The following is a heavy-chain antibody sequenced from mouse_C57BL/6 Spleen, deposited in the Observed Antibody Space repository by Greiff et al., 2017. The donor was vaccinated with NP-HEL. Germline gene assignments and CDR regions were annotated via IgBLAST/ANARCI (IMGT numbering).Heavy chain of an antibody. CDR3: ARGYYGSEFAY. V-gene: IGHV14-3*01. CDR1: GFNINNSY. Sequence: VQLQQSVAELVRPGASVKLSCTASGFNINNSYMHWVKQRPEQGLEWIGRIDPANGNTKYDPKFQGKATITVDTSSNTAYLQLSSLTSEDTAIYYCARGYYGSEFAYWGQGTLVTVSA. CDR2: IDPANGNT. J-gene: IGHJ3*01. D-gene: IGHD1-1*01.